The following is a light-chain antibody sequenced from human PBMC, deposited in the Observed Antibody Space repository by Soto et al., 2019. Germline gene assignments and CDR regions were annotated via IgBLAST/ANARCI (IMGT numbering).Light chain of an antibody. J-gene: IGKJ2*01. CDR3: QQYRNWPPMYT. CDR1: ESISTN. Sequence: EVLMTQSPATLSVSPGERVTLSCTASESISTNLAWYQQKPGQAPRLLIYGASTRATGIPARFSGSRSGTDFSRRISRLQSEDSSVYFCQQYRNWPPMYTFGQGTKLQIK. V-gene: IGKV3-15*01. CDR2: GAS.